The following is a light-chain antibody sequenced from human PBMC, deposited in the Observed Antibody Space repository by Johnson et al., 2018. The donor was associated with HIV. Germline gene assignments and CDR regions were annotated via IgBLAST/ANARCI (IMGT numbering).Light chain of an antibody. Sequence: QSVLTQPPSVSAAPGQKVTISCSGSSSNIGNNYVSWYQQLPGTAPKLLIYENSKRPSGIPDRFSGSKSGTSATLGITGLQTGDQADYYCGTLDSSLSVPGFGSGTKVTAL. J-gene: IGLJ1*01. CDR3: GTLDSSLSVPG. CDR2: ENS. V-gene: IGLV1-51*02. CDR1: SSNIGNNY.